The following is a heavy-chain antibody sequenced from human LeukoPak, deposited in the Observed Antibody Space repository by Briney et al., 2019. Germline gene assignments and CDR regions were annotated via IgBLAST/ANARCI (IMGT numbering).Heavy chain of an antibody. Sequence: ASVKVSCKASGGTFSRYAISWVRQAPGQGLEWMGGIIPIFGTANYAQKFQGRVTLTTDESTSTAYMELSRLESDDTAVYYCARVEGLSTSPRTLRYWGQGTLVSVSS. CDR3: ARVEGLSTSPRTLRY. D-gene: IGHD2-2*01. J-gene: IGHJ4*02. CDR2: IIPIFGTA. V-gene: IGHV1-69*05. CDR1: GGTFSRYA.